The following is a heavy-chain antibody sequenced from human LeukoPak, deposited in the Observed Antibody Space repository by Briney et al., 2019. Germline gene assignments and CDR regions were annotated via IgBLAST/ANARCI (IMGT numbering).Heavy chain of an antibody. CDR1: GGTFSSYA. Sequence: SVKVSCKASGGTFSSYAISWVRQAPGQGLEWMGGIIPIFGTANYAQKFQGRVTITADESTSTAYMELSSLRSEDTAVYYCARYGRNVLRYFDWLLSVGMDVWGQGTTVTVSS. CDR2: IIPIFGTA. CDR3: ARYGRNVLRYFDWLLSVGMDV. J-gene: IGHJ6*02. V-gene: IGHV1-69*13. D-gene: IGHD3-9*01.